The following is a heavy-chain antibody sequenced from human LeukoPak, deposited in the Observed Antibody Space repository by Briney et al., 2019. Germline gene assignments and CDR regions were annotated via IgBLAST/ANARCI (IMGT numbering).Heavy chain of an antibody. CDR2: TLYDGSNN. V-gene: IGHV3-30*03. CDR1: GFTFSNHG. CDR3: ARDEGAFGGIIVPRD. Sequence: GGSLRLSCAASGFTFSNHGMHWVRQAPGKGPEWVAVTLYDGSNNYYADSVKGRFTISRDDSNNTLYLQMHSLRAEDTALYFCARDEGAFGGIIVPRDWGQGTLVTVSS. D-gene: IGHD3-16*02. J-gene: IGHJ4*02.